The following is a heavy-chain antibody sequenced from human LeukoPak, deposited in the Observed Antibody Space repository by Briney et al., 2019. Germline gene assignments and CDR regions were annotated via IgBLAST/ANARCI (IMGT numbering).Heavy chain of an antibody. CDR2: NSAYNGNT. D-gene: IGHD6-13*01. Sequence: ASVKVSCNASGYTFTSYGITWVRQAPGQGLEWMGWNSAYNGNTNYAQKLQGRVTMTTDTSASTAYMELRSLRSDDTAVYDWARPLAAAGTGFDDWGQGTLVTVSS. CDR3: ARPLAAAGTGFDD. V-gene: IGHV1-18*01. CDR1: GYTFTSYG. J-gene: IGHJ4*02.